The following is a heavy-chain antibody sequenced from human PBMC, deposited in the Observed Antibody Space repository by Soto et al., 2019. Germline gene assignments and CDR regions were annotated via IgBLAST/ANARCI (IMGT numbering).Heavy chain of an antibody. V-gene: IGHV1-46*01. D-gene: IGHD6-25*01. CDR1: GYTFTSYH. CDR2: INPSAGST. CDR3: ARGPSSGAFDI. Sequence: QVQRVQSGAEVRKPEASVKVSCKASGYTFTSYHIHWLRQAPGQGLEWMGDINPSAGSTNYAQNFQGRVAVTRDTSTSTVYMEMTSLTAEDTAVYYCARGPSSGAFDIWGQGTMVTISS. J-gene: IGHJ3*02.